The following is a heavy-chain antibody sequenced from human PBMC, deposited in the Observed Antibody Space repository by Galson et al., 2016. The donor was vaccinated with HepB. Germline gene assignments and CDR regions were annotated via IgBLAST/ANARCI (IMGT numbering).Heavy chain of an antibody. CDR2: ISHDGSLK. Sequence: SLRLSCAASGFTFRNYGMHWVRQAPGQGLEWVAIISHDGSLKFYADSVKGRFTISRDTSKSTLYLQMNSLRPEDTAIYYCAKAMAAARTNWFDPWGQGVLVTVSS. CDR1: GFTFRNYG. J-gene: IGHJ5*02. CDR3: AKAMAAARTNWFDP. V-gene: IGHV3-30*18. D-gene: IGHD6-13*01.